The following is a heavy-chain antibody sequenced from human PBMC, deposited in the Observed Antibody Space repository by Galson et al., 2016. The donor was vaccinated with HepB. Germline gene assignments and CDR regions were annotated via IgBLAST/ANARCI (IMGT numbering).Heavy chain of an antibody. Sequence: SLRLSCAASGFTFSKYDLNWVRQAPGKGREWLSYISGRGVTIYYADSVEGRFTISRDNAKKSLYLQMNSLRTEDTAVYYCARHLSGDDLLTGYYLGQAFDIW. CDR2: ISGRGVTI. CDR1: GFTFSKYD. D-gene: IGHD3-9*01. CDR3: ARHLSGDDLLTGYYLGQAFDI. V-gene: IGHV3-48*03. J-gene: IGHJ3*02.